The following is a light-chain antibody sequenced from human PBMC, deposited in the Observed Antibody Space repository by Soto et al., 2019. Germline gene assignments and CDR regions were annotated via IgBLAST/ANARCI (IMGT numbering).Light chain of an antibody. CDR2: DVS. CDR3: ASYTTSSTYV. J-gene: IGLJ1*01. V-gene: IGLV2-14*01. Sequence: QSALTQPASVSGSPGQSIAISCTGNSSDVGGYSYVSWYQQQPGKAPKLVISDVSNRPSGVSDRFSGSKSGNTASLTISGLQTEDEADYYCASYTTSSTYVFGTGTKLTVL. CDR1: SSDVGGYSY.